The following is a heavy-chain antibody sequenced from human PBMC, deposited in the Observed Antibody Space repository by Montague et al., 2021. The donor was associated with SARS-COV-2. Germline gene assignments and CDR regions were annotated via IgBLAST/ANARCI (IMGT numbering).Heavy chain of an antibody. Sequence: SETLSLTCTVSGGSISSYYWNWIRQPPGKGLEWIGDINHSGRTNYNPSLKSRVAISVDTSKNQFSLKLSSVTAADTAVYYCTRGGRGGYLCCFDYWGQGTLVTVSS. V-gene: IGHV4-59*01. D-gene: IGHD3-22*01. CDR1: GGSISSYY. CDR2: INHSGRT. J-gene: IGHJ4*02. CDR3: TRGGRGGYLCCFDY.